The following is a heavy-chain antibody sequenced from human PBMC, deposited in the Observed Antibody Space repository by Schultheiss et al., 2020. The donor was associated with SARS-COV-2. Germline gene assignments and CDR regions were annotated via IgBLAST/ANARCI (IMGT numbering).Heavy chain of an antibody. Sequence: GGSLRLSCAASGFTFSSYSMNWVRQAPGKGLEWVSYISSSSSTIYYADSVKGRFTISRDNAKNSLYLQMNSLRAEDTAVYYCAKIWRSGGSCYPNWGQGTLVTVSS. CDR2: ISSSSSTI. CDR1: GFTFSSYS. V-gene: IGHV3-48*04. J-gene: IGHJ4*02. CDR3: AKIWRSGGSCYPN. D-gene: IGHD2-15*01.